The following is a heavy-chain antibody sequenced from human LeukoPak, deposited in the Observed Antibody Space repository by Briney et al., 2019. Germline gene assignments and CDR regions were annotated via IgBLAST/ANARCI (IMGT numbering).Heavy chain of an antibody. CDR1: GGSFSGYY. D-gene: IGHD4-23*01. V-gene: IGHV4-34*01. CDR2: INHSGST. Sequence: SETLSLTCAVYGGSFSGYYWSWIRQPPGKGLEWIGEINHSGSTNYNPSLKSRVTISVDTSKNQFSLKLSSVTAADTAVYYCARAPVGKDYGIDVWGQGTTVTVSS. J-gene: IGHJ6*02. CDR3: ARAPVGKDYGIDV.